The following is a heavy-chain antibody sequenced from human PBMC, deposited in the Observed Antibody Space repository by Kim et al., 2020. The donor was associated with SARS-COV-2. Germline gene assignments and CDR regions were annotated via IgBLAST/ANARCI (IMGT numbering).Heavy chain of an antibody. CDR1: GGSISSSSYY. V-gene: IGHV4-39*01. D-gene: IGHD3-10*01. J-gene: IGHJ4*02. Sequence: SETLSLTCTVSGGSISSSSYYWGWIRQPPGKGLEWIGSIYYSGSTYYNPSLKSRVTISVDTSKNQFSLKLSSVTAADTAVYYCARLAPITMVRGVIEYDYWGQGTLVTVSS. CDR3: ARLAPITMVRGVIEYDY. CDR2: IYYSGST.